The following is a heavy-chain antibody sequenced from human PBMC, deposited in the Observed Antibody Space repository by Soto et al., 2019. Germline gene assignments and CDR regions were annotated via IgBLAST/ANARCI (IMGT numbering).Heavy chain of an antibody. CDR2: ISWDSTGI. Sequence: EVQLVESGGGLVQPGRSLRLSCAASGFTFDDFAMHWVRQVPGKGLEWVSGISWDSTGIGYADSVKGRFTISRDNAKNSLYLQMDSLRGEDTALYYSAKDFHEIDDGDYRYYFYGMDVWGQGTTVTVSS. D-gene: IGHD4-17*01. CDR3: AKDFHEIDDGDYRYYFYGMDV. V-gene: IGHV3-9*01. J-gene: IGHJ6*02. CDR1: GFTFDDFA.